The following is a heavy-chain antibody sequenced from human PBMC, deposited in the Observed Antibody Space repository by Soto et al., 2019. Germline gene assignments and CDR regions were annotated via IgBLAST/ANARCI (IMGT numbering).Heavy chain of an antibody. CDR1: GYTFTSHG. Sequence: QVLLVQSGAEVKKPGASVKVSCKASGYTFTSHGISWVRQAPGQGLEWMGWISGYNGNTNYAQNLQGRVTMTTDTSTSTVYMELRSLRADDTAVYYCARVSPRFLEWLRGYYYRMDVWGQGTTVTVSS. CDR2: ISGYNGNT. CDR3: ARVSPRFLEWLRGYYYRMDV. J-gene: IGHJ6*02. D-gene: IGHD3-3*01. V-gene: IGHV1-18*01.